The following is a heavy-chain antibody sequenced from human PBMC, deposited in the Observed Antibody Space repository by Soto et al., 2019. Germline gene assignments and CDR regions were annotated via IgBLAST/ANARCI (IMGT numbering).Heavy chain of an antibody. CDR3: ARGLYDSGSFYFDF. Sequence: QVQLVQSGPEVKKPGASVKVSCKTSGYVYISYGISWVRQAPGHGLEWVGWISAYTGKADYAQKFQGRVTMTTETSTSTAFLELRSLRSDDTAVYYCARGLYDSGSFYFDFWGQGTLVTVSS. CDR2: ISAYTGKA. V-gene: IGHV1-18*04. CDR1: GYVYISYG. J-gene: IGHJ4*02. D-gene: IGHD3-10*01.